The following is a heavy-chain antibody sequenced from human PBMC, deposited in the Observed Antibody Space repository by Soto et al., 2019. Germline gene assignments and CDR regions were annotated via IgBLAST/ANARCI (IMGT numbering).Heavy chain of an antibody. CDR2: IRWNGDDM. V-gene: IGHV3-9*01. D-gene: IGHD2-15*01. CDR1: GFPFQHYA. J-gene: IGHJ4*02. Sequence: EVQLVESGGGLVQPGRSLRLSCAASGFPFQHYAMHWVRRSPGKGLEWVSGIRWNGDDMGYADSVRGRFTSSRDNAKNSLYLQMGSLRAEDTAFYYCAQDGGYCSGGNCYFDSWGQGALVTVSS. CDR3: AQDGGYCSGGNCYFDS.